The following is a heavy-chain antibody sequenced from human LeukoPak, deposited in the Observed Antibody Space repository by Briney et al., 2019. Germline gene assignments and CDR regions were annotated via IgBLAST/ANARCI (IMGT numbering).Heavy chain of an antibody. J-gene: IGHJ4*02. CDR1: GFTFSSFA. D-gene: IGHD1-1*01. CDR3: AKDRGDWKYFDY. V-gene: IGHV3-30*02. Sequence: GGSLRLSCAASGFTFSSFAINWVRQAPGKGLEWVAFIRYDGSDKHYADSVKGRFTISRDNSKNTLYLQMNNLRVEDTAVYYCAKDRGDWKYFDYWGQGTLVTVSS. CDR2: IRYDGSDK.